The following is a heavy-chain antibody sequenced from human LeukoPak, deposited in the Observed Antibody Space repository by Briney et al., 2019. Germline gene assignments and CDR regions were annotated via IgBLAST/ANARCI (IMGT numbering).Heavy chain of an antibody. J-gene: IGHJ6*02. V-gene: IGHV3-30*14. CDR2: ISYDGSNK. CDR1: GFTFSSYA. CDR3: ARGTDWGSGFGMDV. Sequence: GRSLRLSCAASGFTFSSYAMHWVRQAPGKGLEWVAVISYDGSNKYYADSVKGRFTISRDNSKNTLYLQMGSLRAEDMAVYYCARGTDWGSGFGMDVWGQGTTVTVSS. D-gene: IGHD7-27*01.